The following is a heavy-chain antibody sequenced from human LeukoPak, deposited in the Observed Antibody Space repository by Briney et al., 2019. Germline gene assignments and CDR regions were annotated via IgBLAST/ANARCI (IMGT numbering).Heavy chain of an antibody. CDR1: GFTFSSYS. CDR3: ARVIGNYGDSAY. V-gene: IGHV3-48*04. CDR2: ISSTSSAI. J-gene: IGHJ4*02. Sequence: GGSLRLSCAASGFTFSSYSMNWVRQAPGKGLEWLSYISSTSSAIYYADSLKGRFTISRDNAKNPLYLQMDSLRAEDTAVYYCARVIGNYGDSAYWGQGTLVTVSS. D-gene: IGHD3-16*01.